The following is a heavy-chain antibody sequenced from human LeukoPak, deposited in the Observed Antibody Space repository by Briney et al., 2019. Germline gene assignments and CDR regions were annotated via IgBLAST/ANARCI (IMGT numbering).Heavy chain of an antibody. CDR2: ISAYNGNT. Sequence: ASVKVSCKASGYTFTSYGISWVRQAPGQGLEWMGWISAYNGNTNYAQKLQGRVTMTTDTSTSTAYMELRRLRSDDTAVYYCARASSRGWPLYYYYFMDVWGKGTTVTISS. CDR1: GYTFTSYG. V-gene: IGHV1-18*01. CDR3: ARASSRGWPLYYYYFMDV. D-gene: IGHD1-26*01. J-gene: IGHJ6*03.